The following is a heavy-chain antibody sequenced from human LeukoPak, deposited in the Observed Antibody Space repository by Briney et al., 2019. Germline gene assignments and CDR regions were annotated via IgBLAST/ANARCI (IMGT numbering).Heavy chain of an antibody. CDR3: VREARGYHYTYFVY. CDR1: GFTLGGHG. Sequence: GGSLRLSCTASGFTLGGHGMHWVRQTTGDGLEWVAAVSAGHHAFYAGSVKGRFTVSREDAKNSLYLQMNSLRAGDTAVYYCVREARGYHYTYFVYWGQGSLVTVSS. D-gene: IGHD5-18*01. V-gene: IGHV3-13*01. J-gene: IGHJ4*02. CDR2: VSAGHHA.